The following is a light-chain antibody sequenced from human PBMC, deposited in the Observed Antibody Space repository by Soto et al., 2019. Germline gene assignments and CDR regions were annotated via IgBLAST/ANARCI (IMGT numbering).Light chain of an antibody. V-gene: IGKV3-20*01. Sequence: ENVLTESPGTLSLSPGERATLSCRASQSVSSTFLAWYQQKPGQAPRLLIYAASSRATGIPDRFSGSGSGTDFTLTISRLEPEDFAVYYCQQYGSSGTFGQGTKVDIK. CDR3: QQYGSSGT. CDR1: QSVSSTF. J-gene: IGKJ1*01. CDR2: AAS.